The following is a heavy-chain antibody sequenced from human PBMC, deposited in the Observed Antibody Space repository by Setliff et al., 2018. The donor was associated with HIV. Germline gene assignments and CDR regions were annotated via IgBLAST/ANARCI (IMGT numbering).Heavy chain of an antibody. CDR1: GGSFSGYY. CDR2: LYYSGSS. Sequence: PSETLSLTCGVYGGSFSGYYWSWIRQPPGKGLEWIGDLYYSGSSHYNPSLKSRVTISVDTSRNQFSLRLSSVTAADTAVYYCARRPSPYYYYDSSGYSGGNVDYWGQGTLVTVSS. D-gene: IGHD3-22*01. CDR3: ARRPSPYYYYDSSGYSGGNVDY. J-gene: IGHJ4*02. V-gene: IGHV4-34*01.